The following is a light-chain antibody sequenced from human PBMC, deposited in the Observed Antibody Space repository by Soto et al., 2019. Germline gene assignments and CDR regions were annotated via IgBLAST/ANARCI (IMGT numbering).Light chain of an antibody. J-gene: IGLJ1*01. V-gene: IGLV2-11*01. CDR1: SSDVGGYNY. CDR2: DVS. CDR3: CSYAGSYTHYV. Sequence: QSALTQPRSVSGSPGQSITISCTGTSSDVGGYNYVSWYRQHPGKAPKLMIYDVSKRPSGVPDRFSGSKSGNTASLTLPGLQAEDEADYYCCSYAGSYTHYVFGTGTKLTVL.